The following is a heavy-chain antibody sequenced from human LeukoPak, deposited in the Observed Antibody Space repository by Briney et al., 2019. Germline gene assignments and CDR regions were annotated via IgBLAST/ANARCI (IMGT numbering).Heavy chain of an antibody. CDR3: AEAHCGSSSCSRVDY. CDR1: GFTFSNYA. J-gene: IGHJ4*02. V-gene: IGHV3-23*01. Sequence: GGSLRLSCAASGFTFSNYAMSWVRQAPGRGLEWVSAITGSGDSTYYADSVKGWFTISRDNSRSTLYLQMNSLRAEDTALYYCAEAHCGSSSCSRVDYWGQGTLVTVSS. D-gene: IGHD2-2*01. CDR2: ITGSGDST.